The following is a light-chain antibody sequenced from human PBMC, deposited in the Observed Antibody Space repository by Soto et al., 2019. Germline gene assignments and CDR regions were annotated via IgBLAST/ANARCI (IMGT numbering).Light chain of an antibody. CDR1: QTVSTY. V-gene: IGKV3-11*01. CDR3: QQRSRWPPT. CDR2: DAS. J-gene: IGKJ1*01. Sequence: ETVMTQSPDTLSVSPGERASLSCRARQTVSTYLSWYQHKPGQAPRLLIFDASNRATGIPARFSGSGSGTDFTLTISSLEPEDFATYYCQQRSRWPPTFGHGTKVDIK.